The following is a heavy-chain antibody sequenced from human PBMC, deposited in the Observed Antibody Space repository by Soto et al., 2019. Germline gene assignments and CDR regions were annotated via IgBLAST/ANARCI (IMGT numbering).Heavy chain of an antibody. CDR3: ARASMVRGIIGWFDP. Sequence: QVQLVESGGGVVQPGRSLRLSCAASGFNFSSSAMYWVRQAPGKWLEWMAVLSDDGSNRYYADSVRGRFTISRDNSKNTLYLQMNSLRADDTAVYYCARASMVRGIIGWFDPWGQGTLVTVSS. V-gene: IGHV3-30-3*01. CDR1: GFNFSSSA. J-gene: IGHJ5*02. CDR2: LSDDGSNR. D-gene: IGHD3-10*01.